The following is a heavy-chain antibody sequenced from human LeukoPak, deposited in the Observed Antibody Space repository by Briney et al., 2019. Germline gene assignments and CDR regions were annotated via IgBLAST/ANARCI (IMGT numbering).Heavy chain of an antibody. CDR3: ARESSSPSSEDFDY. V-gene: IGHV1-2*02. D-gene: IGHD6-6*01. CDR1: GYTFTGYY. J-gene: IGHJ4*02. Sequence: ASVKASCKASGYTFTGYYMHWVRQAPGQGLEWMGWINPNSGGTNYAQKFQGRVTMTRDTSISTAYMELSRLRSDDTAVYYCARESSSPSSEDFDYWGQGTLVTVSS. CDR2: INPNSGGT.